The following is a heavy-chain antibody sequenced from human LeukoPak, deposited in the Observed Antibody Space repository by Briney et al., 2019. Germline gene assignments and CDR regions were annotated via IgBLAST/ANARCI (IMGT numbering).Heavy chain of an antibody. D-gene: IGHD2-2*01. Sequence: SETLSLTCTVSGGSVSSGSYYWSWIRQPPGKGLEWFGYIYYSGSTNYNPSLKSRVTISVDTSKNQFSLKLSSVTAADTAVYYCARDRDVVVPAAIDRAGDYYYYGMDVWGQGTTVTVSS. CDR3: ARDRDVVVPAAIDRAGDYYYYGMDV. CDR2: IYYSGST. V-gene: IGHV4-61*01. J-gene: IGHJ6*02. CDR1: GGSVSSGSYY.